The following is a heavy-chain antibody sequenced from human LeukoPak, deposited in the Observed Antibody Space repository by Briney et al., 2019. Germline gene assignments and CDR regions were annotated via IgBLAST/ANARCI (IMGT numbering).Heavy chain of an antibody. V-gene: IGHV6-1*01. CDR1: GDSVSSNSAA. CDR3: AKDPRYYDFWSGFEYYFDY. D-gene: IGHD3-3*01. Sequence: SQTLSLTCAISGDSVSSNSAAWNWIRQSPSRGLEWLGRTYYRSKWYNDYAVSVKSRITINPDTSKNQFSLQLNSVTPEDTAVYYCAKDPRYYDFWSGFEYYFDYWGQGTLLTVSS. J-gene: IGHJ4*02. CDR2: TYYRSKWYN.